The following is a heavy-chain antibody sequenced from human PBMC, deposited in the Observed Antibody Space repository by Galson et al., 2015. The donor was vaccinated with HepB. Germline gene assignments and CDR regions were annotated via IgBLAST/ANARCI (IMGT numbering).Heavy chain of an antibody. J-gene: IGHJ4*02. D-gene: IGHD3-3*01. CDR1: GFTFSSYA. CDR2: ISSNGGST. Sequence: SLRLSCAASGFTFSSYAMHWVRQAPGKGLEYVSAISSNGGSTYYADSVKGRFTISRDNSKNTLYLQMSSLRAEDTAVYYCVKRIFGVVDHGLDYWGQGTLVTVSS. V-gene: IGHV3-64D*06. CDR3: VKRIFGVVDHGLDY.